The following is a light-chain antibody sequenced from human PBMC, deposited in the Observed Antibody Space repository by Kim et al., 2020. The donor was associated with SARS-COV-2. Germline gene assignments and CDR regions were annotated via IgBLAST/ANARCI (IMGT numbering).Light chain of an antibody. CDR1: QGITNS. CDR2: AAS. Sequence: VSVGDRVTIPCRASQGITNSVAWYQQKPGKVPQLLIYAASALQSGVPFRFSGSGSGTDFTLTISSLQPEDVATYYCQKYNSAPWTFGQGTKVDIK. CDR3: QKYNSAPWT. J-gene: IGKJ1*01. V-gene: IGKV1-27*01.